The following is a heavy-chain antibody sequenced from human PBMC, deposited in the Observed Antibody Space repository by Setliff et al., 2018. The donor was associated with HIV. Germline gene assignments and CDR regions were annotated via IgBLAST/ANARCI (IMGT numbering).Heavy chain of an antibody. CDR1: GGSLSGDY. CDR2: IHTRGSI. CDR3: VRHPREEPQRNYKFDS. V-gene: IGHV4-4*09. J-gene: IGHJ4*02. Sequence: PSETLSLTCTVSGGSLSGDYWSWSRQSPGKGLEWIGYIHTRGSINYIPSLKTRATVSLDTSKNQFFLRLTSVTAADTAISYCVRHPREEPQRNYKFDSWGQGMLVTVSS. D-gene: IGHD1-7*01.